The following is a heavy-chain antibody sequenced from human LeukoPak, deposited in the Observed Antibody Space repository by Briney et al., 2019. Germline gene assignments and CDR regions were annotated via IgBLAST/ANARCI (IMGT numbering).Heavy chain of an antibody. CDR2: ISSGSGST. CDR1: GFTFSTYS. J-gene: IGHJ4*02. V-gene: IGHV3-48*02. CDR3: ARDPGYSSSWPYFDY. D-gene: IGHD6-13*01. Sequence: GGSLRLSCAASGFTFSTYSMNWVRQAPGKGLEWVSYISSGSGSTYYADSVKGQFTISRDNAKNSLLLQMNSLRDEDTAVYYCARDPGYSSSWPYFDYWGQGALVTVSS.